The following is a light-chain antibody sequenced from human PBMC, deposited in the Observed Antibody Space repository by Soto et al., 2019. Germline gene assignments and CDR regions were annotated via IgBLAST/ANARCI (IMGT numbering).Light chain of an antibody. CDR2: DVS. CDR1: SSDLAIYNY. CDR3: SSFTTSSTLV. J-gene: IGLJ1*01. Sequence: QSALTQPASVSGSPGQSITISCTGTSSDLAIYNYVSWYQHNPGKAPKLMIYDVSNRPSGVSSRFSGSKSGNTASLSISGLQTEDEANYYCSSFTTSSTLVFGTGTKVTVL. V-gene: IGLV2-14*01.